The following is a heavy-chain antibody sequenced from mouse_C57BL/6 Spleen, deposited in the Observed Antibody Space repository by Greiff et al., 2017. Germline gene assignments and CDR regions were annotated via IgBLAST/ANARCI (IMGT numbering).Heavy chain of an antibody. CDR2: ISNGGGST. CDR3: ARHDYGSSYWYAMDY. D-gene: IGHD1-1*01. CDR1: GFTFSDYY. J-gene: IGHJ4*01. V-gene: IGHV5-12*01. Sequence: EVKLQESGGGLVQPGGSLKLSCAASGFTFSDYYMYWVRQTPEKRLEWVAYISNGGGSTYYPDTVKGRFTISRDNAKNTLYLQMSRLKSEDTAMYYCARHDYGSSYWYAMDYWGQGTSVTVSS.